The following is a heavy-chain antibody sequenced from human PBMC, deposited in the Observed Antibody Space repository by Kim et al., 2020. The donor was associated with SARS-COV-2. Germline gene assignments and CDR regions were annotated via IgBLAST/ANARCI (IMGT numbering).Heavy chain of an antibody. Sequence: SETLSLTCAVYGGSFSGYYWSWIRQPPGKGLEWIGEINHSGSTNYNPSLKSRVTISVDTSKNQFSLKLSSVTAADTAVYYCARGLRITGTTGYWGQGTLVTVSS. CDR3: ARGLRITGTTGY. CDR1: GGSFSGYY. CDR2: INHSGST. J-gene: IGHJ4*02. D-gene: IGHD1-20*01. V-gene: IGHV4-34*01.